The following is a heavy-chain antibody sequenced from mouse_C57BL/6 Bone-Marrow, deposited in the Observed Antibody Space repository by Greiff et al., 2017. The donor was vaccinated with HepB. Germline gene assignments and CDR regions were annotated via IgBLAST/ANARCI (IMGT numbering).Heavy chain of an antibody. D-gene: IGHD1-1*01. J-gene: IGHJ2*01. Sequence: QVQLQQPGAELVKPGASVKLSCKASGYTFTSYWMHWVKQRPGQGLEWIGMIHPNSGSTNYNEKFKSKATLTVDKSSSTAYMQLSSLTSEDSAVYYCARSLLLRPYYFDYWGQGTTLTVSS. CDR3: ARSLLLRPYYFDY. CDR1: GYTFTSYW. CDR2: IHPNSGST. V-gene: IGHV1-64*01.